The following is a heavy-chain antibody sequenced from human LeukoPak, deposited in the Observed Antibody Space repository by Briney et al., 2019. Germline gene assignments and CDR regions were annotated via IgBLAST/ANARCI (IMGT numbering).Heavy chain of an antibody. Sequence: SETLSLTCTVSGGSMSSYYWTWIRQPPGKGLEWIGYVYSSGSTNYNPSLKSRVTISVDTSKNQFSLKLSSMAAAVTAVYYCAGRHTGTFEYWGQGALVTVSS. D-gene: IGHD5-18*01. J-gene: IGHJ4*02. CDR1: GGSMSSYY. CDR3: AGRHTGTFEY. V-gene: IGHV4-59*01. CDR2: VYSSGST.